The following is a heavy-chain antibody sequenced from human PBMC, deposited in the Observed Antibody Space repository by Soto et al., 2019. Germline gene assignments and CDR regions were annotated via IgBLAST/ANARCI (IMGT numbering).Heavy chain of an antibody. V-gene: IGHV1-69*06. D-gene: IGHD3-3*01. Sequence: QVQLVQSGAEVKKPGSSVKVSCKASGGTFSSYAISWVRQAPGQGLEWMGGIIPIFGTANYAQKFQGRVTITADKSTSTAYTELSSLRSEDTAVYYCARETVTIFGVVIRGYFDYWGQGTLVTVSS. CDR2: IIPIFGTA. CDR3: ARETVTIFGVVIRGYFDY. CDR1: GGTFSSYA. J-gene: IGHJ4*02.